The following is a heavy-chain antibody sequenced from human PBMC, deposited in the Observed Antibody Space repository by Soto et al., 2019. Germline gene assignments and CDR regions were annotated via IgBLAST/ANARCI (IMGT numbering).Heavy chain of an antibody. CDR2: ISGSGGST. CDR3: AKGPEYDFWSGYYTAYYYYGMDV. V-gene: IGHV3-23*01. CDR1: GFTFSSYA. D-gene: IGHD3-3*01. Sequence: EVQLLESGGGLVQPGGSLRLSCAASGFTFSSYAMSWVRQAPGKGLEWVSAISGSGGSTYYADSVKGRFTISRDNSKNTLYLQMNSLRAEDTAVYYCAKGPEYDFWSGYYTAYYYYGMDVWGQGTTVTVSS. J-gene: IGHJ6*02.